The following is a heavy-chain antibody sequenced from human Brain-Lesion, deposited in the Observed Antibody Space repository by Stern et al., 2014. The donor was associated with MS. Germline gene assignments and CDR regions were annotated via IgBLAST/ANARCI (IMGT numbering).Heavy chain of an antibody. J-gene: IGHJ5*02. CDR1: GGTFGTYP. CDR2: IIPIFGSP. Sequence: VQLEASGPEVKKPGSSVQVSCKASGGTFGTYPITWLRQAPGQGLEWMGRIIPIFGSPNYAQKFQGRVTITADRSTTTVYMKLSSLKSDDAAVYYCAKDGPALVTNWFDPWGRGTLVTVSS. CDR3: AKDGPALVTNWFDP. D-gene: IGHD5-18*01. V-gene: IGHV1-69*06.